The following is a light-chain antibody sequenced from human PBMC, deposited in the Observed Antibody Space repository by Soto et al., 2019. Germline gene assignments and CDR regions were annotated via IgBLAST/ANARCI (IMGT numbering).Light chain of an antibody. CDR2: EVS. CDR3: SSYTSSSTPYV. V-gene: IGLV2-14*01. CDR1: SSDVGDYNY. Sequence: QSALTQPASVSGSPGQSSTISCTGTSSDVGDYNYVSWYQQYPGKAPKLMIYEVSNRPSGVSNRFSGSKSGNTASLTISGLQAEDEADYYCSSYTSSSTPYVFGTGTKLTVL. J-gene: IGLJ1*01.